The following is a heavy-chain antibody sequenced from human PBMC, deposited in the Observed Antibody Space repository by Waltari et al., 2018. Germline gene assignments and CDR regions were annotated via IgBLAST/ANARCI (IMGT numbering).Heavy chain of an antibody. V-gene: IGHV4-38-2*01. CDR3: ARQPQQQLVRDDWFDP. D-gene: IGHD6-13*01. Sequence: QVQLQESGPGLVKPSETLSLTCAVSGYSISSGYYWGWIRQPPGKGLEGIGNSYHSGGNHSHPARKRRVTIAVDTPKNQFSLKLSSVTAADTAVYYFARQPQQQLVRDDWFDPWGQGTLVTVSS. CDR2: SYHSGGN. CDR1: GYSISSGYY. J-gene: IGHJ5*02.